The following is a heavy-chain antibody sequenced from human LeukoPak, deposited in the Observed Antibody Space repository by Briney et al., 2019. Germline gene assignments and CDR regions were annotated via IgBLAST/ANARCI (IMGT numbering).Heavy chain of an antibody. J-gene: IGHJ5*02. CDR3: AKDPSVVPAANWFDP. Sequence: GGPLRLSCAAPGFTFSSYAMSWVRQAPGKGLEWVSAISGSGGSTYYADSVKGRFTISGDNSKNTLYLQMNSLRAEDTAVYYCAKDPSVVPAANWFDPWGQGTLVTVSS. CDR2: ISGSGGST. D-gene: IGHD2-2*01. V-gene: IGHV3-23*01. CDR1: GFTFSSYA.